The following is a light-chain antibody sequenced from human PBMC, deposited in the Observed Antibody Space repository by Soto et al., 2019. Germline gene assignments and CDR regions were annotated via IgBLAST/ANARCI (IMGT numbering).Light chain of an antibody. CDR2: DTS. CDR3: QQYVNWPPGT. CDR1: QSVSSS. Sequence: EIVVTQSPATLSVSPGERVTLSCRASQSVSSSLAWYQQRPGQAPRLLIYDTSTRAPGIAARFSGSGSGTEFTLNISTLQSEDVAVYYCQQYVNWPPGTFGQGTTVEIK. J-gene: IGKJ1*01. V-gene: IGKV3-15*01.